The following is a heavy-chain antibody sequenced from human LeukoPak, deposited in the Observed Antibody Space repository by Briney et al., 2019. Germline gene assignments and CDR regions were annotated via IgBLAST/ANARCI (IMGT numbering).Heavy chain of an antibody. CDR2: INHSGST. D-gene: IGHD5-18*01. CDR3: ARVGYSYDKGGSPLIDY. V-gene: IGHV4-34*01. Sequence: SETLSLTCAVYGGSFSGYYWSWIRQPPGKGLEWIGEINHSGSTNYNPSLKSRVTISVDTSKNQFSLKLSSVTAADTAVYYCARVGYSYDKGGSPLIDYWGQGTLVTVSS. J-gene: IGHJ4*02. CDR1: GGSFSGYY.